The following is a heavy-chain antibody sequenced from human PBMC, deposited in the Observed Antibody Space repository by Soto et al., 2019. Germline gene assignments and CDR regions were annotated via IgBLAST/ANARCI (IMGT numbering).Heavy chain of an antibody. CDR1: GGTFSSYA. J-gene: IGHJ6*02. V-gene: IGHV1-69*13. CDR3: ARGIIYYYDSSGYSPLYGMDV. Sequence: SVKVSCKASGGTFSSYAISWVRQAPGQGLEWMGGIIPIFGTANYAQKFQGRVTITADESTSTAYMELSSLRSEDTAVYYCARGIIYYYDSSGYSPLYGMDVWGQGTTVTRLL. D-gene: IGHD3-22*01. CDR2: IIPIFGTA.